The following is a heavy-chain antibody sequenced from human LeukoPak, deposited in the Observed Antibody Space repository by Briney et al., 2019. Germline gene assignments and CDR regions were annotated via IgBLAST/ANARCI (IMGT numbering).Heavy chain of an antibody. D-gene: IGHD3-10*01. Sequence: GGSLRLSCAGSGFTFSRSWMSWVRQAPGKGLEWVANIKQDGSEKYYADSVKGRFTISRDNSKNTLYLQMNSLRAEDTAVYYCAKDRNYGYTLDYWGQGTLVTVSS. V-gene: IGHV3-7*01. CDR2: IKQDGSEK. CDR1: GFTFSRSW. CDR3: AKDRNYGYTLDY. J-gene: IGHJ4*02.